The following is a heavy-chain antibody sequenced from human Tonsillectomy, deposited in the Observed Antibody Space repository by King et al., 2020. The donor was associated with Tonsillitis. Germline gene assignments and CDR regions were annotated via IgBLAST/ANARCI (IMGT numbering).Heavy chain of an antibody. J-gene: IGHJ4*02. CDR3: ARGDSSGYYYTGLDY. CDR1: GFTFSSYA. V-gene: IGHV3-30-3*01. Sequence: VQLVESGGGVVQPGRSLRLSCAASGFTFSSYAMHWVRQAPGKGLEWVADISYDGSKKYYADSVKGRFTISRDNSKNTLYLQMNSLRAENTGVYYCARGDSSGYYYTGLDYWGQGTLVTVSS. D-gene: IGHD3-22*01. CDR2: ISYDGSKK.